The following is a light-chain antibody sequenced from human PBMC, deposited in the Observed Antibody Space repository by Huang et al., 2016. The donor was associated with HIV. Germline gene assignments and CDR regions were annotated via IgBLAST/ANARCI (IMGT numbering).Light chain of an antibody. J-gene: IGKJ2*01. V-gene: IGKV3-15*01. Sequence: EIVMTQSPATLSVSPGERATLSCRARQSISTNLGWFQQKPGQAPRLLIYGASTRATGIPARFSGSGSGTEFTLTISSLQSEDFAIYYCQQFNTWPLTFGQGTKLDMK. CDR2: GAS. CDR1: QSISTN. CDR3: QQFNTWPLT.